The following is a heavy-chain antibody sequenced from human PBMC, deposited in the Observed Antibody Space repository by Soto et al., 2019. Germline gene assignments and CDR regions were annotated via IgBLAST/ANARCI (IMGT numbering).Heavy chain of an antibody. Sequence: QVQLQESGPGLVKPSETLSLTCTVSGGSISSYYWSWIRQPPGKGLEWIGYIYYSGSTNYNPSLKSRVTISVDTSKNQFSLKLSSVTAADTAVYYCAREIVRDTAMVGVGWFDRWGQGTLVTVSS. CDR3: AREIVRDTAMVGVGWFDR. V-gene: IGHV4-59*01. D-gene: IGHD5-18*01. CDR2: IYYSGST. CDR1: GGSISSYY. J-gene: IGHJ5*02.